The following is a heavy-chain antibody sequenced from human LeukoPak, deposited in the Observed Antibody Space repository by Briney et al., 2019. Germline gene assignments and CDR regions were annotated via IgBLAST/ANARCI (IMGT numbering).Heavy chain of an antibody. CDR1: GFTFSSYS. J-gene: IGHJ4*02. CDR2: ISSSSSYI. D-gene: IGHD6-19*01. Sequence: GGSLRLSCAASGFTFSSYSMNWVRQAPGKGLEWVSSISSSSSYIYYADSVKGRFTISRDNAKNSLYLQMNSLRADDTAVYYCARLDASGLDYWGQGTLVTVSS. CDR3: ARLDASGLDY. V-gene: IGHV3-21*01.